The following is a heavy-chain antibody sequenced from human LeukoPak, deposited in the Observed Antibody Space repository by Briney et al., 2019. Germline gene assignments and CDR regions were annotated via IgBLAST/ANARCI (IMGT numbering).Heavy chain of an antibody. J-gene: IGHJ4*02. V-gene: IGHV4-34*01. CDR1: GRSFSGYY. D-gene: IGHD1-1*01. CDR3: ARVGTGTSFDY. Sequence: SETLSLTCAVYGRSFSGYYWSWIRQPPGKGLEWIGEINHSGSTNYNPSLKSRVTISVDTSKNQFSLKLSSVTAADTAVYYCARVGTGTSFDYWGQGTLVTVSS. CDR2: INHSGST.